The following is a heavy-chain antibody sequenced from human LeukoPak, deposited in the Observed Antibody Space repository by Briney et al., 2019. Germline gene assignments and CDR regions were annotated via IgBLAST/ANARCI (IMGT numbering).Heavy chain of an antibody. CDR1: GFTFSTYW. CDR3: VRDRGSRAGSDY. J-gene: IGHJ4*02. D-gene: IGHD3-10*01. Sequence: GGSLRLSCAASGFTFSTYWMGWVRLAPGKGLEWVAFIKEDGSMKYYVDSVKGRFTISRDNAQNSLYLQMNNLRVEDTAVYYCVRDRGSRAGSDYWGQGTRVTVSS. V-gene: IGHV3-7*01. CDR2: IKEDGSMK.